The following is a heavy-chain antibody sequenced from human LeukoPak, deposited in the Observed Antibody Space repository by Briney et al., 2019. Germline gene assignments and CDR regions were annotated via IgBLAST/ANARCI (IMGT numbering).Heavy chain of an antibody. CDR1: GGSFRGYY. Sequence: PSETLSLTCAVYGGSFRGYYWGWIRQPPGKGLEWIGEINHSGSTNYNPSLKSQVTISVDTSKNQVSLKLSSVTAADTAVYYCARAALGYCSSTSCYTGYAFDIWGQGTMVTVSS. V-gene: IGHV4-34*01. CDR2: INHSGST. J-gene: IGHJ3*02. CDR3: ARAALGYCSSTSCYTGYAFDI. D-gene: IGHD2-2*02.